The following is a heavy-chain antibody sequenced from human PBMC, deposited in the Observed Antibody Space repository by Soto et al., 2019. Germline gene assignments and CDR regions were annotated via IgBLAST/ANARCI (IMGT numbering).Heavy chain of an antibody. D-gene: IGHD5-18*01. J-gene: IGHJ4*01. CDR2: INPKSGDT. CDR1: GYTFTGYY. CDR3: AREWDKATVPRADY. V-gene: IGHV1-2*02. Sequence: ASVKVSCKASGYTFTGYYIHWVRQAPGQGLEWMGCINPKSGDTDYSQKFQGRVTLTRDTSISTVYMEVSSLTSGDTAVYFCAREWDKATVPRADYWG.